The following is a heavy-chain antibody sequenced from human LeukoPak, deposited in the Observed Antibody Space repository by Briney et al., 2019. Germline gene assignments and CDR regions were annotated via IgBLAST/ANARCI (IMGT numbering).Heavy chain of an antibody. V-gene: IGHV3-7*03. CDR1: GFIFSSYW. J-gene: IGHJ4*02. CDR3: AKVPALTMSPDY. D-gene: IGHD3-10*02. Sequence: GGSLRLSCTASGFIFSSYWMTWVRQAPGKGLEWVANIKQDGNEKYYVDSVKGRFTISKDNAQNSLYLQMNSLRADDTAVYYCAKVPALTMSPDYWGQGTLVTVSS. CDR2: IKQDGNEK.